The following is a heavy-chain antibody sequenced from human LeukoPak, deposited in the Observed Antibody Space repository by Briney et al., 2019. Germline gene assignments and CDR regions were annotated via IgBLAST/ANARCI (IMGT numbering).Heavy chain of an antibody. Sequence: GGSLRLSCAASGFAFSTYSMNWVRQAPGKGLEWVSYIRSDSTIINYAESVKGRFTISRDNAKNSLYLQMNSLRAEDTAVYFCARVQAGKWDFDFWGQGNLVTVYS. CDR2: IRSDSTII. CDR1: GFAFSTYS. J-gene: IGHJ4*02. D-gene: IGHD1-26*01. CDR3: ARVQAGKWDFDF. V-gene: IGHV3-48*01.